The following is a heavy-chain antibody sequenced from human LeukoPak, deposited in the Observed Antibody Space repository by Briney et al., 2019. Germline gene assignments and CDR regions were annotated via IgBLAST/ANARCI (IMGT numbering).Heavy chain of an antibody. V-gene: IGHV4-59*01. CDR3: ARGYYGAVTFDY. Sequence: PSETLSLTCTVPGGSISNFYWSWIRQPPGKGLEWIGYIYHSESTSYNLSLKSRVTVSVDTSKNQFSLKLTSVTAADTAVYYCARGYYGAVTFDYWGQGTLVTVSS. J-gene: IGHJ4*02. CDR1: GGSISNFY. D-gene: IGHD3-3*01. CDR2: IYHSEST.